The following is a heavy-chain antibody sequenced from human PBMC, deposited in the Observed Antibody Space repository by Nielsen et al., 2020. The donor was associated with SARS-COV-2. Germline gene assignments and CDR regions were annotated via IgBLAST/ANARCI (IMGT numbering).Heavy chain of an antibody. D-gene: IGHD3-22*01. CDR2: IKQDGSEK. Sequence: GGSLRLSCAASGFTFSSYWMSWVRQAPGKGLEWVANIKQDGSEKYYVDSVKGRFTISRDNAKNSLYLQMNSLRAEDTAVYYCAKDIVTMIVVVTLGYWGQGTLVTVSP. CDR1: GFTFSSYW. CDR3: AKDIVTMIVVVTLGY. V-gene: IGHV3-7*05. J-gene: IGHJ4*02.